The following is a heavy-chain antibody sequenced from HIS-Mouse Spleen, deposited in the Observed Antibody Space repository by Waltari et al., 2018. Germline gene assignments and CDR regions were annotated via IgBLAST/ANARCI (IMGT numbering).Heavy chain of an antibody. V-gene: IGHV3-30*18. Sequence: QVQLVVSGGGVVQPGRSLRLSCAASGFTFSSHGMPWVSQAPVKGLGLVEVISYDASNKDSAHSVEGRFTISRDDSKNTLYLQMNSLRAEDTAVYYCAKASSGWLDYWGQGTLVTVSS. CDR1: GFTFSSHG. D-gene: IGHD6-19*01. CDR2: ISYDASNK. J-gene: IGHJ4*02. CDR3: AKASSGWLDY.